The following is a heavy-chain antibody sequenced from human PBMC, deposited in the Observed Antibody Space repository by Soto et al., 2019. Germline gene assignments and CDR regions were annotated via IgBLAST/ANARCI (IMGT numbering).Heavy chain of an antibody. V-gene: IGHV3-33*01. CDR3: ARASGSYPNYYYYYGMDV. CDR2: IWYDGSNK. Sequence: GGSLRLSCAASGFTFSSYGMHWVRQAPGKGLEWVAVIWYDGSNKYYADSVKGRFTISRDNSKNTLYLQMNSLRAEDTAVYYCARASGSYPNYYYYYGMDVWGQGTTVTVSS. CDR1: GFTFSSYG. D-gene: IGHD1-26*01. J-gene: IGHJ6*02.